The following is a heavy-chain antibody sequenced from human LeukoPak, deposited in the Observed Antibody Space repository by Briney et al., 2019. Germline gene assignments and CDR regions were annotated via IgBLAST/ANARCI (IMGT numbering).Heavy chain of an antibody. V-gene: IGHV4-39*01. D-gene: IGHD3-3*01. CDR2: IYYRGST. CDR3: SRLGVVPAGNIDS. Sequence: SETLSLTCTLSVGSIYSTTYYWGWIRQPPGKGLEWIGNIYYRGSTYYNPSLKSRVTISVDTSKNQFSLRLTSVTAADTAVYYCSRLGVVPAGNIDSWGQGALVAVSS. J-gene: IGHJ4*02. CDR1: VGSIYSTTYY.